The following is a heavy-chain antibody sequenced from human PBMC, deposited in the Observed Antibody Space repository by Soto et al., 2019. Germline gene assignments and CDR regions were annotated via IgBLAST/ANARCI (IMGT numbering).Heavy chain of an antibody. J-gene: IGHJ4*02. D-gene: IGHD2-21*01. CDR3: ARHYSSDPFDY. V-gene: IGHV4-59*08. Sequence: SETLSLTCTVSGASISNYYWSWIRQPPGKELEWIGHISYSGYPDYNPSLNGRVTISADTSNNQFSLKLTSVTAADTAVYFCARHYSSDPFDYWGQGALVTVSS. CDR2: ISYSGYP. CDR1: GASISNYY.